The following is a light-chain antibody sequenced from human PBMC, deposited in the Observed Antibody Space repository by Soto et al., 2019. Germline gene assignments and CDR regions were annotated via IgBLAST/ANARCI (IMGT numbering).Light chain of an antibody. V-gene: IGLV2-23*02. Sequence: QSALTQPASVSGSPGQSITISCTGTSSDVGSYNLVSWYQQHPGKAPKLMIYEVTKRPSGVSNRFSGSKSGNTASLTISGLQAEDEADYYCCSYAGGSTPKVVFGGGTKLTVL. CDR3: CSYAGGSTPKVV. CDR2: EVT. J-gene: IGLJ2*01. CDR1: SSDVGSYNL.